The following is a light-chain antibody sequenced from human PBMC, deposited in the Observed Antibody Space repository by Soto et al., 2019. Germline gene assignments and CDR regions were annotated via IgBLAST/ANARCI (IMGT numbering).Light chain of an antibody. V-gene: IGKV1-33*01. J-gene: IGKJ1*01. CDR1: QVISNY. Sequence: DIQMTQSPSSLSASVGDRVTITCQASQVISNYLNWYQQKPGKAPKLLIYDASNLETGVPSRFSGSGSGTDFTFTISSLQPEDIATYYCQQYDNLPRTFGQGTKVEIK. CDR2: DAS. CDR3: QQYDNLPRT.